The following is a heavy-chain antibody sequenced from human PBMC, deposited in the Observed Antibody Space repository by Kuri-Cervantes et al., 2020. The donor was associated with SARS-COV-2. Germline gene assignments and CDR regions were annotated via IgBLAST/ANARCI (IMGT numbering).Heavy chain of an antibody. CDR2: ISAYNGNT. CDR3: ARHIAMTTLYGWFDP. Sequence: ASVKVSCKASGYTFTSYGISWVRQAPGQGLEWMGWISAYNGNTNYAQKLQGRVTMTTDTSTSTAYMELRSLRSDDTAVYYCARHIAMTTLYGWFDPWGQGTLVTVSS. J-gene: IGHJ5*02. V-gene: IGHV1-18*04. D-gene: IGHD4-11*01. CDR1: GYTFTSYG.